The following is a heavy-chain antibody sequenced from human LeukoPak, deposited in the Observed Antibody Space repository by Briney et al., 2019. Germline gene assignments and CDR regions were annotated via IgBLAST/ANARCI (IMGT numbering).Heavy chain of an antibody. CDR3: ARGGIQVSGIDEFDY. CDR2: IGIRGDT. D-gene: IGHD6-19*01. Sequence: GGSLRLSCAASGFTFIDYDMHWVRQVIGKGLEWVSAIGIRGDTHYSGSVKGRFTISRENAESSLYLQMNSLKAEDTAVYYCARGGIQVSGIDEFDYWGQGTLVTVSS. V-gene: IGHV3-13*01. CDR1: GFTFIDYD. J-gene: IGHJ4*02.